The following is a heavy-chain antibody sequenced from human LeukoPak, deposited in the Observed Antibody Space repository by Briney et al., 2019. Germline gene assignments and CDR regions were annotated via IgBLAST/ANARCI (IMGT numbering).Heavy chain of an antibody. CDR3: TKWPSGAFDI. J-gene: IGHJ3*02. CDR1: GFTFSSYA. CDR2: ISYDGSNK. Sequence: GRSLRLSCAASGFTFSSYAMHLVPQAPRKRPERVAVISYDGSNKYYTDSVKVRFTLSRDNSKKTLYLQMNSLRDGDTAEFYCTKWPSGAFDIWGQGTMVTVSS. D-gene: IGHD5-12*01. V-gene: IGHV3-30*18.